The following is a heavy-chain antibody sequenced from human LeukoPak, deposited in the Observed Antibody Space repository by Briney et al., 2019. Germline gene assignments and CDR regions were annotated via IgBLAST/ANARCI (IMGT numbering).Heavy chain of an antibody. CDR2: IIPIRGIA. V-gene: IGHV1-69*10. J-gene: IGHJ4*02. Sequence: GASVKVSCKASGGTFSSYAISWVRQAPGQGLEWMGRIIPIRGIANYAQKFQGRVTITADKSTSTAYMELSSLRSEDTAVYYCASDDDYYDSSGYTYDYWGQGTLVTVSS. CDR1: GGTFSSYA. D-gene: IGHD3-22*01. CDR3: ASDDDYYDSSGYTYDY.